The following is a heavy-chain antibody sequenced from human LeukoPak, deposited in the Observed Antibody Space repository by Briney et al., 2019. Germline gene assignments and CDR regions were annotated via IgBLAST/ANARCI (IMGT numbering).Heavy chain of an antibody. J-gene: IGHJ4*02. D-gene: IGHD3-22*01. Sequence: SETLSLTCAVSGDSVSSYYWSWIRQPPGKGLEWIGYIYDSGSTNYNPSLKSRVTISVDTSKNQFSLKLSSVTAADTAIYYCARVVSSGFYHYPGHWGQGTLVTVSS. CDR2: IYDSGST. CDR1: GDSVSSYY. V-gene: IGHV4-59*02. CDR3: ARVVSSGFYHYPGH.